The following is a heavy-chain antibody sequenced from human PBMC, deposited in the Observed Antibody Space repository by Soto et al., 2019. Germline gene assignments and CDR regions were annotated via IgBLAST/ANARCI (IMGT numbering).Heavy chain of an antibody. CDR2: TTFSGNTV. CDR1: GFTFSDSY. V-gene: IGHV3-11*01. Sequence: PGGSLRLSCAASGFTFSDSYMSWIRQAPGKGLEGISYTTFSGNTVYYADSLKGRFTISRDNAKNSLYLQMNRLRAEDTAVYYCARVSWREKYGMDVWGQGTTVTVSS. CDR3: ARVSWREKYGMDV. J-gene: IGHJ6*02.